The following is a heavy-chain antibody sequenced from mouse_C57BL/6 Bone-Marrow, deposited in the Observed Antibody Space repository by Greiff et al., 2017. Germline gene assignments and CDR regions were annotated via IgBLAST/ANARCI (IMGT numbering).Heavy chain of an antibody. CDR1: GYTFTTYP. J-gene: IGHJ3*01. CDR2: FHPYNDDT. CDR3: AKKPYYGNDCAY. Sequence: QVQLQQSGAELVKPGASVKMSCKASGYTFTTYPIEWMKQNHGKSLEWIGNFHPYNDDTKYNEKFKGKATLTVEKSSSTVYLELSRLTSVDSAVYYCAKKPYYGNDCAYWGQGTLVTVSA. V-gene: IGHV1-47*01. D-gene: IGHD2-9*01.